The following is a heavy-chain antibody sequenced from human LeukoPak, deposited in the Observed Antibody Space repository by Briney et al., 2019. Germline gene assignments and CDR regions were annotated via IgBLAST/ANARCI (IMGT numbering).Heavy chain of an antibody. Sequence: SKTLSLTCAFYGGSFSGNYWTWIRQPPGKGLEWIGYIHYSGSTNYNPSLGSRVTISLDTSKKQFSLRLSSVTAADTAVYYCASSDWNYARWGQGTLVTVSS. CDR2: IHYSGST. J-gene: IGHJ4*02. D-gene: IGHD1-7*01. CDR1: GGSFSGNY. CDR3: ASSDWNYAR. V-gene: IGHV4-59*08.